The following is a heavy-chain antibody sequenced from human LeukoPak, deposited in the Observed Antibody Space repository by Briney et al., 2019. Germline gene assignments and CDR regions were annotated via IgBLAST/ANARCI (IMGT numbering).Heavy chain of an antibody. V-gene: IGHV3-7*01. J-gene: IGHJ4*02. D-gene: IGHD2-2*01. CDR2: IKQDGSEK. CDR3: ARDRWSSTSYNDY. Sequence: PGGSLRLSCAASGFTFSSYWMSWVRQAPGKGLEWVANIKQDGSEKYYADSVKGRFTISRDNSKNTLYLQMNSLRAEDTAVYYCARDRWSSTSYNDYWGQGTLVTVSS. CDR1: GFTFSSYW.